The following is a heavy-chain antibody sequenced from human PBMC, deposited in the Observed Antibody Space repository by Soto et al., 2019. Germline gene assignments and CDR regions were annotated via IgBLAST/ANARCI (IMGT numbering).Heavy chain of an antibody. Sequence: PWGSMEISRAASGVSFKIYAMGRVRQATGKGLEWVAAISGSGGSTYYADSVKGRFTISRDNSKNTLYLQMNSLRAEDTAVYYCAKDTGLYDSSRFYGYWGQGTLVTVSS. J-gene: IGHJ4*02. V-gene: IGHV3-23*01. CDR1: GVSFKIYA. CDR3: AKDTGLYDSSRFYGY. D-gene: IGHD3-22*01. CDR2: ISGSGGST.